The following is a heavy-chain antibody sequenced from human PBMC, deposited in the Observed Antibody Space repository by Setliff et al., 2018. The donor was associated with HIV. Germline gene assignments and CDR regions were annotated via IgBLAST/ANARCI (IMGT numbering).Heavy chain of an antibody. Sequence: GGSLRLSCAATGFTFSAYGMHWVRQAPGKGLEWVAVIWYDGSNKYYADSVEGRFTISRDNSKKTVFLQMNSLRAEDTAVYYCAKIRGSGYSSDYWGQGTLVTVSS. D-gene: IGHD5-12*01. CDR1: GFTFSAYG. CDR2: IWYDGSNK. CDR3: AKIRGSGYSSDY. V-gene: IGHV3-33*03. J-gene: IGHJ4*02.